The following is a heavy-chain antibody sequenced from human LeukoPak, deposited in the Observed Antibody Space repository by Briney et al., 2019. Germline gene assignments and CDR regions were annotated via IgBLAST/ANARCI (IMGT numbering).Heavy chain of an antibody. Sequence: GESLRISCKGSGYSFTSYWISWVRQMPGKGLEWMGRIDPSDSYTNYSPSFQGHVTISADKSISTAYLQWSSLKASDTAMYYCATFIAATYYYYGMDVWGQGTTVTVSS. V-gene: IGHV5-10-1*01. CDR3: ATFIAATYYYYGMDV. D-gene: IGHD2-15*01. CDR2: IDPSDSYT. CDR1: GYSFTSYW. J-gene: IGHJ6*02.